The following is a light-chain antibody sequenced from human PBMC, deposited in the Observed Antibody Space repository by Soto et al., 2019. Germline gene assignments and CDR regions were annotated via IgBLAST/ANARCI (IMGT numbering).Light chain of an antibody. CDR2: RAS. Sequence: IVLTQYPYTLSLSPAERATLPCRASQRFNDNYEALYQQHPGQAPRLVIFRASDKSTGIPDRFSGSGSGTEFSLTISGLEPEDSGIYHCHQHGGSPETFGQGTKVDIK. J-gene: IGKJ1*01. CDR3: HQHGGSPET. CDR1: QRFNDNY. V-gene: IGKV3-20*01.